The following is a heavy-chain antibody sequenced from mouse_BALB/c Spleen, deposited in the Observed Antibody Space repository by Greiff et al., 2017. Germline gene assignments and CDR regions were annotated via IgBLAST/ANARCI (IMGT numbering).Heavy chain of an antibody. V-gene: IGHV3-8*02. CDR1: GDSITSGY. J-gene: IGHJ2*01. D-gene: IGHD1-1*01. CDR3: ARSYYGTLYFDY. Sequence: EVQLQESGPSLVKPSQSLSLTCSVTGDSITSGYWNWIRKFPGNKLEYMGYISYSGSTYYNPSLKSRISITRDTSKNQYYLQLNSVTTEDTATYYCARSYYGTLYFDYWGQGTTLTVSS. CDR2: ISYSGST.